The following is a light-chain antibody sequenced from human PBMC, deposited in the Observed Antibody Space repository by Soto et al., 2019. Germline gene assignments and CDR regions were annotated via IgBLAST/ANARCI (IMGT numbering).Light chain of an antibody. CDR1: QSVSNN. CDR3: QQYNTWWT. Sequence: EIVMTQSPATLSVSPGERATLSCRASQSVSNNLAWYQKKPGQAPRLLIYGVSTRATGIPARFSGSGSGTEFTLTISSLQSEDFAVYYCQQYNTWWTFGQGTRVEIK. V-gene: IGKV3-15*01. CDR2: GVS. J-gene: IGKJ1*01.